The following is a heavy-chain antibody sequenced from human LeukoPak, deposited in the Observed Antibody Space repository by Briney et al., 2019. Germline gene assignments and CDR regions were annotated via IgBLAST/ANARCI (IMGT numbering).Heavy chain of an antibody. CDR2: ISWDGDST. Sequence: GGSLRLSCAASGFTFDDYAMHWVRQAPGKGLEWVSLISWDGDSTYYADSVRGRFTISRDNSKKSLYLQMNSLRAEDTALYYCAKDLDVAGTINYYYYGMDVWGKGTTVTVSS. V-gene: IGHV3-43D*04. D-gene: IGHD6-19*01. J-gene: IGHJ6*04. CDR1: GFTFDDYA. CDR3: AKDLDVAGTINYYYYGMDV.